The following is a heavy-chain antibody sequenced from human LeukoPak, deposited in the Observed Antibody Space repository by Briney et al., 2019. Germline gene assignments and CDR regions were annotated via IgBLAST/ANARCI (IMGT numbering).Heavy chain of an antibody. J-gene: IGHJ4*02. CDR3: ARVGTYGSGSYLSWLDY. Sequence: SETLSLTCTVSGGSIITYYWSWIRAPPGKGLEWIGYMYYSGSTNYNPSLKSRVTISVDTSKNQFSLKLSSVTAADTAVYYCARVGTYGSGSYLSWLDYWGQGTLVTVSS. CDR1: GGSIITYY. CDR2: MYYSGST. V-gene: IGHV4-59*01. D-gene: IGHD3-10*01.